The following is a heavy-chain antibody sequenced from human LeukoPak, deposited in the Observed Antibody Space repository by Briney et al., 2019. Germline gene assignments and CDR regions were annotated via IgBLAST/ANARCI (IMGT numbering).Heavy chain of an antibody. CDR1: GYTFTGYY. Sequence: ASVTVCRKSSGYTFTGYYMHCVRQAPGQAPERVVWINPNSDGTNYTQQFQASVTMTRETLISTAYMELRSLRSDDTAVYYWARAVGGYYDVWSGYFGSNPHYYYYYIDVWGKGTTVTVSS. CDR3: ARAVGGYYDVWSGYFGSNPHYYYYYIDV. CDR2: INPNSDGT. D-gene: IGHD3-3*01. J-gene: IGHJ6*03. V-gene: IGHV1-2*02.